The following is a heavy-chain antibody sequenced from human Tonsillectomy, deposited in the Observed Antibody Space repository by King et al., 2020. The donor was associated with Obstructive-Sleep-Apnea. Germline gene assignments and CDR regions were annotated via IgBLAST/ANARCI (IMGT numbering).Heavy chain of an antibody. D-gene: IGHD2-2*01. CDR3: ARAGIIVVVPAATDY. Sequence: QLVQSGAEVKKPGASVKVSCKASGYTFTGYFMHWVRQAPGQGLEWMGWINPNSGGTNYAQKFQGRVTMTRDTSITTAYMELSRLRSDDTAVYYCARAGIIVVVPAATDYWGQGTLVTVSS. CDR2: INPNSGGT. J-gene: IGHJ4*02. CDR1: GYTFTGYF. V-gene: IGHV1-2*02.